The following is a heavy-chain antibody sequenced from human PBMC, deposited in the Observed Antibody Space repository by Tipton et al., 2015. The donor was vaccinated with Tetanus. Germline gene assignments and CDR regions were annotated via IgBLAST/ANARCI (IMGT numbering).Heavy chain of an antibody. CDR3: AKPVRRHVYAFDF. J-gene: IGHJ4*02. Sequence: QSGAEMKKPGSSVKVSCKASGGTFTNYALSWVRQAPGQGLEWVGGITPIFGTTNSAPKFQGRVTISADESTNTAYMELSSLRSEDTAVYYCAKPVRRHVYAFDFWGQGTLVTVSS. D-gene: IGHD1-14*01. V-gene: IGHV1-69*01. CDR1: GGTFTNYA. CDR2: ITPIFGTT.